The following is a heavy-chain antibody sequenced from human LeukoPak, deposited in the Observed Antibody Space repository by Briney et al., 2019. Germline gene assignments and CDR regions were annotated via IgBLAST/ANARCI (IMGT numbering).Heavy chain of an antibody. CDR2: VSHLGSS. Sequence: PSETLSLTCTVSGYSINRGYYWGWVRQPPGGGLEWLGAVSHLGSSYSNPSLKGRIATSIDTSKSQFSLRLTSVTAADTALYFCVRLGGMAFAGAVDSWGQGTLVSVSS. CDR3: VRLGGMAFAGAVDS. D-gene: IGHD3-16*01. J-gene: IGHJ4*02. CDR1: GYSINRGYY. V-gene: IGHV4-38-2*02.